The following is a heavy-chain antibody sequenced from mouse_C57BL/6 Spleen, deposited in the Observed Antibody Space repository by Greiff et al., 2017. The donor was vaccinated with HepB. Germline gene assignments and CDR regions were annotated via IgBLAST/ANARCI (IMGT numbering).Heavy chain of an antibody. J-gene: IGHJ3*01. CDR1: GFTFSDAW. D-gene: IGHD2-3*01. CDR3: TLIYDGYFPWFAY. V-gene: IGHV6-6*01. CDR2: IRNKANNHAT. Sequence: EVQVVESGGGLVQPGGSMKLSCAASGFTFSDAWMDWVRQSPEKGLEWVAEIRNKANNHATYYAESVKGRFTISRDDSKSSVYLQMNSLRAEDTGIYYCTLIYDGYFPWFAYWGQGTLVTVSA.